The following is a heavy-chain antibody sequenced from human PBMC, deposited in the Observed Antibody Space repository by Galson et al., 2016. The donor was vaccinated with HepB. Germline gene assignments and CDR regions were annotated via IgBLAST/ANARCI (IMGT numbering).Heavy chain of an antibody. CDR2: ISGSGGST. J-gene: IGHJ2*01. CDR1: GFTFSSYA. CDR3: VKAAAGSGWFLYWYFDL. V-gene: IGHV3-23*01. Sequence: SLRLSCAASGFTFSSYAMGWVRPAPGKGLEWVSSISGSGGSTYYADSVKGGFSLSRDNSKHTLYLQMNSLRAEDTALYYCVKAAAGSGWFLYWYFDLWGRGTLVTVSS. D-gene: IGHD6-19*01.